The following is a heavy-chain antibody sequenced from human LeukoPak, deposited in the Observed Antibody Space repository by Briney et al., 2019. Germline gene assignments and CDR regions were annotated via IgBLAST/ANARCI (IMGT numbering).Heavy chain of an antibody. CDR1: SGSISSYY. CDR2: VYTSGAT. CDR3: ARPYYYDSSGEDAFDI. D-gene: IGHD3-22*01. Sequence: SETLSLTCTVSSGSISSYYWSWIRQPAGKGLEWIGRVYTSGATNYNPSLKSRVTMSVDTSKNQFSLKLSSVTAADTAVYYCARPYYYDSSGEDAFDIWGQGTMVTVSS. V-gene: IGHV4-4*07. J-gene: IGHJ3*02.